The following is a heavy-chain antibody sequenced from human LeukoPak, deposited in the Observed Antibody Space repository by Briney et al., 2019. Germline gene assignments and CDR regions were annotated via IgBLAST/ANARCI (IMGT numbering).Heavy chain of an antibody. CDR3: ARARGYSNAFDI. D-gene: IGHD5-18*01. Sequence: GGSLRLSCAASGFTFSTYDMNWVRQAPGKGLEWVSSISSAGSYIYSADSVKGRFTISRDNARNSLYLQMSRLRAEDTAVYYCARARGYSNAFDIWGQGTMVTVSS. CDR1: GFTFSTYD. J-gene: IGHJ3*02. CDR2: ISSAGSYI. V-gene: IGHV3-21*01.